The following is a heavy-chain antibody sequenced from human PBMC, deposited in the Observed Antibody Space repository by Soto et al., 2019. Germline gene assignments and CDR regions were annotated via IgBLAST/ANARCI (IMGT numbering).Heavy chain of an antibody. D-gene: IGHD4-17*01. J-gene: IGHJ4*02. CDR3: ARGDYNAYRGYEY. Sequence: QVQLQESGPGLVKPSQTLSLTCTVSGGSLSSGDYYWSWIRQHPGKGLEWIGYIHYSGDSYYNPSLKSRVTISIDTSNNQFSLKLSSVTAADTAVYYCARGDYNAYRGYEYWGQGTLVTVSS. V-gene: IGHV4-31*03. CDR2: IHYSGDS. CDR1: GGSLSSGDYY.